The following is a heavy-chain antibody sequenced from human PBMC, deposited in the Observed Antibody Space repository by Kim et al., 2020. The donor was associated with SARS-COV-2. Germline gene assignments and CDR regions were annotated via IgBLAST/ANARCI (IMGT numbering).Heavy chain of an antibody. CDR2: YDPEEGEI. V-gene: IGHV1-24*01. J-gene: IGHJ4*02. CDR1: GYNFTELS. Sequence: ASVKVSCSVSGYNFTELSFHWVRQAPGQGLEWMGGYDPEEGEIMSSQKFQGRMSMSEDTSRDTAYLHLSRLTSDDTAIYYCASAVGGNFVISYWGQGTLVTVSS. D-gene: IGHD1-26*01. CDR3: ASAVGGNFVISY.